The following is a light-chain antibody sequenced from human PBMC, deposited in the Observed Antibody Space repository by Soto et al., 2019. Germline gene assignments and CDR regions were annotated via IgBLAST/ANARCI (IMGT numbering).Light chain of an antibody. CDR3: SSFSSSTTRV. V-gene: IGLV2-14*01. CDR1: SSDVGDFNY. J-gene: IGLJ1*01. CDR2: DVG. Sequence: QSALTQPASVSGSPGQSITISCTGTSSDVGDFNYVSWYQQHPGKAPKLMIYDVGNRPSGVSIRFSGSKSGSTASLTISGLQAEAEADYSCSSFSSSTTRVFGTGTKVTVL.